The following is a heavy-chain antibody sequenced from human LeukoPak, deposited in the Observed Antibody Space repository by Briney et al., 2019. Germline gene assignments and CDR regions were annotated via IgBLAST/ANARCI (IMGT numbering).Heavy chain of an antibody. V-gene: IGHV1-69*04. CDR1: GGTFSSYA. CDR3: ASVEPDYDFWSGYTIDY. CDR2: IIPILGIA. Sequence: GASVKVSCEASGGTFSSYAISWVRQAPGQGLEWMGRIIPILGIANYAQKFQGRVTITADKSTSTAYMELSSLRSEDTAVYYCASVEPDYDFWSGYTIDYWGQGTLVTVSS. D-gene: IGHD3-3*01. J-gene: IGHJ4*02.